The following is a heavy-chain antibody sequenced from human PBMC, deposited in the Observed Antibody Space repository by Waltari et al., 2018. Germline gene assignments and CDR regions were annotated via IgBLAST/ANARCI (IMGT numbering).Heavy chain of an antibody. CDR3: AKEITAADAPYFFDY. CDR1: GFAFSNYS. Sequence: EVQLLESGGILVQPGGSLRLSCAASGFAFSNYSMTWVRQAPGKGLELVSSISFVGGNTYDADSLKGRFTISRDNSKNTLYLQMNSLTVADTAVYYCAKEITAADAPYFFDYWGRGTLVTVSS. J-gene: IGHJ4*02. D-gene: IGHD6-13*01. CDR2: ISFVGGNT. V-gene: IGHV3-23*01.